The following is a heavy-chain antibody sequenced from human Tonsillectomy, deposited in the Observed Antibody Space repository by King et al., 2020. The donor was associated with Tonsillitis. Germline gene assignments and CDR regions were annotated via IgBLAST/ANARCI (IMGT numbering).Heavy chain of an antibody. Sequence: VQLVESGGGLVQPGGSLKLSCAASGFTFSDSSMHWVRQASGKGLEWVGRIRSKVDNYATAYAASVKGRFTISRDDSKNTAYLQMNSLKTEDTAVYYCSTSVGFCSGGTCPTGYYGMDVWGQGTTVTASS. V-gene: IGHV3-73*01. D-gene: IGHD2-15*01. CDR1: GFTFSDSS. CDR2: IRSKVDNYAT. J-gene: IGHJ6*02. CDR3: STSVGFCSGGTCPTGYYGMDV.